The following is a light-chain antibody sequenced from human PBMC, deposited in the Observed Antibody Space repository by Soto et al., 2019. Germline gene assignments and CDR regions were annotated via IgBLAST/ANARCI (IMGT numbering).Light chain of an antibody. CDR3: QQYNNWPPT. Sequence: EIVLTQSPGTLSLSPVERATLSCMASQSVSSSYLAWYQQKPGQAPRLLIYGASSRATGIPDRFSGSGSGTDFTLTISSLQSEDFAVYYCQQYNNWPPTFGQGTKVDIK. CDR2: GAS. CDR1: QSVSSSY. V-gene: IGKV3-20*01. J-gene: IGKJ1*01.